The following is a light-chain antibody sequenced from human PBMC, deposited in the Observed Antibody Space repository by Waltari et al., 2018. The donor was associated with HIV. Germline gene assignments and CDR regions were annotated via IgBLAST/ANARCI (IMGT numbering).Light chain of an antibody. CDR1: DSNIGRNY. Sequence: QSVLTQPPSASGTPGQRVSNSCSGSDSNIGRNYVYWYQQVAGTAPKLLIYRDNQRPSGVSDRFSGSKSGSSASLAISGLRSEDEAAYFCAVWDDSLTGVIFGGKTKLTVL. CDR3: AVWDDSLTGVI. V-gene: IGLV1-47*01. CDR2: RDN. J-gene: IGLJ2*01.